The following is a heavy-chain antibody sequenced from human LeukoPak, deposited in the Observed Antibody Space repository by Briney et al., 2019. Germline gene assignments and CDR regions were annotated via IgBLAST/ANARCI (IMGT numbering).Heavy chain of an antibody. CDR2: ISAYNGNT. D-gene: IGHD2-15*01. V-gene: IGHV1-18*01. CDR3: ARDLGYCSGGSCYSSWDFQH. CDR1: GYTFTSYG. Sequence: ASVKVSCKASGYTFTSYGISWVRQAPGQGLEWMGWISAYNGNTNYAQKLQGRVTITTDTSTSTAYMELRRLRSDDTAVYYCARDLGYCSGGSCYSSWDFQHWGQGTLVTVSS. J-gene: IGHJ1*01.